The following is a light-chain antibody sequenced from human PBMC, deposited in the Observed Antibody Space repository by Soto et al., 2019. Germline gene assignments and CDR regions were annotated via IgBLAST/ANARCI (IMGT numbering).Light chain of an antibody. CDR3: QQYNNWWT. V-gene: IGKV3-15*01. J-gene: IGKJ1*01. CDR2: GTS. Sequence: EIVMTQSPATLSVSPGGRATLSCRASQSVSTNLAWYQQKPGQAPRLLIYGTSTRATGIPGRFSGSGSGTEFTLTISSLQSEDFAVYYCQQYNNWWTFGQGTKVEIK. CDR1: QSVSTN.